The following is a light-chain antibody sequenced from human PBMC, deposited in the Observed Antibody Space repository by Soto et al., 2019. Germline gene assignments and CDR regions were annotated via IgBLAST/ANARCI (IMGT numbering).Light chain of an antibody. CDR1: QSVSNNY. Sequence: EIMLTQSPATLSVSPGERATLSCRASQSVSNNYLAWYQQKPGQAPRLLIYGASNRATGIPDRFSGSGSGTDFTLTISRLEPEDFAVYYCQQYGSSTITFGQGTRLEIK. CDR3: QQYGSSTIT. CDR2: GAS. J-gene: IGKJ5*01. V-gene: IGKV3-20*01.